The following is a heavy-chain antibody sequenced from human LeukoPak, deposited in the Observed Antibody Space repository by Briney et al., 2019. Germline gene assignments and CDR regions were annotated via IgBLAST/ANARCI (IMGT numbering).Heavy chain of an antibody. D-gene: IGHD3-10*01. J-gene: IGHJ4*02. Sequence: SGGSLRLSCAVSGFTFSSYGMHWVRQAPGKGLEWVAFIRYDGSNKYYADSVKGRFTISRDNSKNTLYLQMNSLRAEDTAVYYRARGVAYGSGSAYYFDYWGQGTLVTVSS. CDR2: IRYDGSNK. CDR1: GFTFSSYG. CDR3: ARGVAYGSGSAYYFDY. V-gene: IGHV3-30*02.